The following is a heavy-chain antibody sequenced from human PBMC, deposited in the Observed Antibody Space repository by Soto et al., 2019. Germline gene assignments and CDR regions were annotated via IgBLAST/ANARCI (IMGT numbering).Heavy chain of an antibody. V-gene: IGHV3-48*03. Sequence: GALRLSCAASVFTFSSYEMNWVRQAPGKGLEWVSYISSSGSTIYYADSVKGRFTISRDNAKNSLYLQMNGLRAEDTAVYYCARVRIVVVTTYPGDYYGMDVWGQGTTVTVSS. CDR2: ISSSGSTI. CDR1: VFTFSSYE. J-gene: IGHJ6*02. D-gene: IGHD2-21*02. CDR3: ARVRIVVVTTYPGDYYGMDV.